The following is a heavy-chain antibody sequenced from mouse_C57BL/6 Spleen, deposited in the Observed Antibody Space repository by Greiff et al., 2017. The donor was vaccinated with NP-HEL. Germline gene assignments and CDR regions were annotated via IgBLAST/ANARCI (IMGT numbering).Heavy chain of an antibody. CDR3: AKPLWDGIYYAMDY. J-gene: IGHJ4*01. CDR2: IWGDGST. Sequence: VKLKQSGPGLVAPSQSLSITCTVSGFSLTSYGVSWVRQPPGKGLVWLGVIWGDGSTNYPSALISRLSISKDNSKSQVFLKLNSLQTDDTATYYCAKPLWDGIYYAMDYWGQGTSVTVSS. D-gene: IGHD4-1*01. V-gene: IGHV2-3*01. CDR1: GFSLTSYG.